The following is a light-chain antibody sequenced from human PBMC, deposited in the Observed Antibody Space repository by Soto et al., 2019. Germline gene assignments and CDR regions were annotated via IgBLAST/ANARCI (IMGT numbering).Light chain of an antibody. CDR2: GAS. CDR1: QSVSSSY. J-gene: IGKJ1*01. Sequence: EIVWTQSPGTLSLSPGERATLSCRASQSVSSSYLAWYQQKPGQAPRLLIYGASSRATGIPDRFSGSGSGTDFTLTISRLEPEDFAVYYCQQYGNSWTFGQGTKVDIK. CDR3: QQYGNSWT. V-gene: IGKV3-20*01.